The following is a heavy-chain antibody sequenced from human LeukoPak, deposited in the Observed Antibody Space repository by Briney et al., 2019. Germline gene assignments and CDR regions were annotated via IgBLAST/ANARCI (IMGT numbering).Heavy chain of an antibody. CDR2: IYYSGST. D-gene: IGHD1-1*01. Sequence: SETLSLTCTVSGGSISSSSYYWGWIRQPPGKGLEWIGSIYYSGSTYYNPSLKSRVTISVDTSKNQFSLKLSSVTAADTAVYYCARGWRRRRPPGFWFDPWGQGTLVTVSS. V-gene: IGHV4-39*07. J-gene: IGHJ5*02. CDR3: ARGWRRRRPPGFWFDP. CDR1: GGSISSSSYY.